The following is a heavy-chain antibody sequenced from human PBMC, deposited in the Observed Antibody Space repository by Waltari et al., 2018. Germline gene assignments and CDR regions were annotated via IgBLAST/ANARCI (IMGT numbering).Heavy chain of an antibody. J-gene: IGHJ4*02. V-gene: IGHV3-30*01. D-gene: IGHD6-19*01. CDR2: IVNDGTKK. Sequence: QVRLVESGGGVAHPGGSLRLSCAASGFTFSSSAMHWVRQAPGKGLEGVTSIVNDGTKKDYADSVKGRFTISRDNSKKMLWLQLNSLRADDTGLYYCARDSDSTGWYIDSWGQGTLVTVSS. CDR1: GFTFSSSA. CDR3: ARDSDSTGWYIDS.